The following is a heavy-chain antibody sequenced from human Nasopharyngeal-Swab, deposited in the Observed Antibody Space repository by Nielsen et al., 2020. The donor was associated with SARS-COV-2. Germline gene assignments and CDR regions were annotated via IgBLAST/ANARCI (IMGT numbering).Heavy chain of an antibody. D-gene: IGHD3-3*01. CDR1: GGSISSSSYY. Sequence: LRLSCTVSGGSISSSSYYWSWIRQPAGKGLEWIGRIYTSGSTNYNPSLKSRVTMSVDTSKNQFSLKLSSVTAADTAVYYCARDLIGGVELRFLEWLSAGGFDPWGQGTLVTVSS. CDR2: IYTSGST. V-gene: IGHV4-61*02. J-gene: IGHJ5*02. CDR3: ARDLIGGVELRFLEWLSAGGFDP.